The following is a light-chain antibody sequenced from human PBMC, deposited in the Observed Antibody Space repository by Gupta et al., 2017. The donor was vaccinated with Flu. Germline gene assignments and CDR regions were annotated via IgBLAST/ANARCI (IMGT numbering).Light chain of an antibody. J-gene: IGKJ3*01. CDR2: GAS. CDR3: QQYGSPPLGN. CDR1: EDVPNEN. Sequence: EIVLTQFPGTLSVSLGEGASLSCRATEDVPNENLVWYQFRPGQPPRLLIHGASTRATGVPERFRGSGSGTHFVLTIDRLEPEDVAIYYCQQYGSPPLGNFGPGTRLDIK. V-gene: IGKV3-20*01.